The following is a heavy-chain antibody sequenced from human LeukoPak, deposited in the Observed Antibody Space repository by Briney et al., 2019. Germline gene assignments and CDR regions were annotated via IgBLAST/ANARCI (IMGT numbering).Heavy chain of an antibody. CDR1: GFTFSSYS. CDR2: ISSSSSYI. Sequence: GGSLRLSCAASGFTFSSYSMNWVRQAPGKGLEWVSSISSSSSYIYYADSVKGRFTTSRDNSKNTVYLQMTSLRAEDTALYYCARDPSGSWNDVGTFDSWGQGTLVSVSS. D-gene: IGHD1-1*01. V-gene: IGHV3-21*01. J-gene: IGHJ4*02. CDR3: ARDPSGSWNDVGTFDS.